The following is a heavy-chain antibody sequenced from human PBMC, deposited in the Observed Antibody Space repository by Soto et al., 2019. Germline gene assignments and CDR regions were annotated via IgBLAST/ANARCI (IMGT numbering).Heavy chain of an antibody. D-gene: IGHD6-6*01. V-gene: IGHV3-43*01. CDR3: AKDVGSSLHY. Sequence: PGGSLRLSCAASGFTFDDYTMHWVRQAPGKGLEWVSLISWDGGSTYYADSVKGRFTISRDNSKNSPYLQMNSLRTEDTALYYCAKDVGSSLHYWGQGTLVTVSS. J-gene: IGHJ4*02. CDR1: GFTFDDYT. CDR2: ISWDGGST.